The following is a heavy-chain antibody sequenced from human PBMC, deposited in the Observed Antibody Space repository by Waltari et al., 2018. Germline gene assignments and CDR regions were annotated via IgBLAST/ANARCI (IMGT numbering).Heavy chain of an antibody. V-gene: IGHV4-59*01. D-gene: IGHD6-13*01. CDR2: IYNSWST. CDR1: GGSISRYY. J-gene: IGHJ4*02. Sequence: QVQLQESGPRLVRPSETLSLTCTVPGGSISRYYWSWIRQPPGKGLEWIGHIYNSWSTDYNPSVKSRVTIATDTSRNQFSLKVRSVTAADTAVYYCASLAGSGTSWYLDDYWGQGILVTVSS. CDR3: ASLAGSGTSWYLDDY.